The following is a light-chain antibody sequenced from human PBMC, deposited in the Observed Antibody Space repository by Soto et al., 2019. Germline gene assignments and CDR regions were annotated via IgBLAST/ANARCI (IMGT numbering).Light chain of an antibody. CDR1: QSISSW. J-gene: IGKJ1*01. Sequence: DIQMTQSPSTLSASVGDRVTITCRASQSISSWLAWYQQKPGKAPKLLIYDASSLESGVPSRFSGSGSGTEFTLTISSLQPDDFASYDCQQYNSYSRRCGQGTKVDIK. V-gene: IGKV1-5*01. CDR3: QQYNSYSRR. CDR2: DAS.